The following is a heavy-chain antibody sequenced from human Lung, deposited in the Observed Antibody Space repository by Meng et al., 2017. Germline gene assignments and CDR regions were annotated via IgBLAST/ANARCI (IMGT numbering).Heavy chain of an antibody. CDR2: SNHSGST. J-gene: IGHJ4*02. D-gene: IGHD3-22*01. CDR1: VGSFSDYY. V-gene: IGHV4-34*01. CDR3: ARGRSSGYYSPLDY. Sequence: GSLRLSCAVYVGSFSDYYWTWIRQSPGKGLEWIGHSNHSGSTNYNPSLKSRLTMSVDTSKNQFPLDLSSVTAADTAVYYCARGRSSGYYSPLDYWGQGTLVTVSS.